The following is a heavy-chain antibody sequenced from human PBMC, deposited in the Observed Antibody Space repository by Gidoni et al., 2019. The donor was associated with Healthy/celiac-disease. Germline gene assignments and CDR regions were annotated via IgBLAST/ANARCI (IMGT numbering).Heavy chain of an antibody. CDR3: AKDLSLENYYYYGMDV. CDR2: ISYDGSNK. J-gene: IGHJ6*02. CDR1: GFTSSSYG. Sequence: QVQLVESGGGVVQPGRSLRLSCAASGFTSSSYGMHWVRQAPGKGLEWVAVISYDGSNKYYADSVKGRFTISRDNSKNTLYLQMNSLRAEDTAVYYCAKDLSLENYYYYGMDVWGQGTTVTVSS. V-gene: IGHV3-30*18.